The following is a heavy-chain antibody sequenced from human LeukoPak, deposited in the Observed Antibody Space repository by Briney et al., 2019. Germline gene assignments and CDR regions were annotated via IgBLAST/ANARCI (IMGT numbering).Heavy chain of an antibody. CDR2: IIPIFGTA. CDR1: GGTFSSYA. V-gene: IGHV1-69*06. Sequence: ASVKVSCKASGGTFSSYAISWVRQAPGQGLEWMGGIIPIFGTANYAQKFQGRVTITADKSTSTAYMELSSLRSEDTAVYYCARDPQYSSGTDPFDIWGQGTMVTVSS. CDR3: ARDPQYSSGTDPFDI. J-gene: IGHJ3*02. D-gene: IGHD6-19*01.